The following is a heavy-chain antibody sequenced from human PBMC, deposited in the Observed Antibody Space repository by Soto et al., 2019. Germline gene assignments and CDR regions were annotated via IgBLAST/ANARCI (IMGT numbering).Heavy chain of an antibody. CDR1: GYSFTGYY. V-gene: IGHV1-2*04. Sequence: ASVKVSCKASGYSFTGYYIYWVRQAPGQGLEWMGLINPNSGGTNYAQKFQGWVTMTRDTSISTAYMELTRLRSDDTAVYYCARAVTTPPGGSFDYWGQGTLVTVSS. CDR3: ARAVTTPPGGSFDY. D-gene: IGHD4-17*01. J-gene: IGHJ4*02. CDR2: INPNSGGT.